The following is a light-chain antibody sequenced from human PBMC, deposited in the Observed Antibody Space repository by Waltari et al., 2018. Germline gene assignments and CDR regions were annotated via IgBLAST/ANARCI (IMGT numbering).Light chain of an antibody. Sequence: QSVLSQPPSASGTPGQRVTISCSGSNYNIGNNFVYWYHQLPGTAPKLLIYRNNQRPSGGPDRCSGAKSGTSASLAISGLRSEDEADDYCASWDGSLCGVIFGGGTKLTVL. CDR3: ASWDGSLCGVI. CDR1: NYNIGNNF. J-gene: IGLJ2*01. CDR2: RNN. V-gene: IGLV1-47*01.